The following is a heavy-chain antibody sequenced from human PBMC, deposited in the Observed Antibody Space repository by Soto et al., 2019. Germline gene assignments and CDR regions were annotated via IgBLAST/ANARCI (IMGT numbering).Heavy chain of an antibody. CDR1: GFMFSSHW. CDR2: IKQDGSEK. CDR3: ASSIGGLEGY. Sequence: EVQLVESGGGLVQPGGSLRLSCAASGFMFSSHWMTWVRQAPGKGLEWVANIKQDGSEKSYVDSVKGRFTISRDNAKNSLYLQMNSLRDEDTADYYCASSIGGLEGYWGQGTLVTVSS. D-gene: IGHD2-15*01. J-gene: IGHJ4*02. V-gene: IGHV3-7*01.